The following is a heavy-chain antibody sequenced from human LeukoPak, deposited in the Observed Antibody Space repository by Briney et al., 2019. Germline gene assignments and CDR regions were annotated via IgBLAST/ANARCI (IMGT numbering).Heavy chain of an antibody. Sequence: SQTLSLTCAVSGGSISSGGYSWSWIRQPPGKGLEWIGYIYHSGSTYYNPSLKSRVTISVDRSKNQFSLKLSSVTAADTAVYYCASGEYYYDSSGYYYLGDFRYWGQGTLVTVSS. J-gene: IGHJ4*02. V-gene: IGHV4-30-2*01. CDR1: GGSISSGGYS. CDR3: ASGEYYYDSSGYYYLGDFRY. CDR2: IYHSGST. D-gene: IGHD3-22*01.